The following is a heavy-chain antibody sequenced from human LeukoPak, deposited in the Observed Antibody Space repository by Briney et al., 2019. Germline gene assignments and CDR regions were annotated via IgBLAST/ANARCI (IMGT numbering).Heavy chain of an antibody. CDR1: GGTFSSYA. CDR3: ARMGGISYGYQLYYYYMDV. J-gene: IGHJ6*03. Sequence: SVKVSCKASGGTFSSYAISWVRQAPGLGLEWMGGIIPSFGTANYAQKFQGRVTITADESTSTAYMELSSLRSEDTAVYYCARMGGISYGYQLYYYYMDVWGKGTTVTISS. D-gene: IGHD5-18*01. V-gene: IGHV1-69*13. CDR2: IIPSFGTA.